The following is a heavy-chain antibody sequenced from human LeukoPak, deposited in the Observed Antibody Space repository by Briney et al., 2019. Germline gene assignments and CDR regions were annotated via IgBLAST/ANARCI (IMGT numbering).Heavy chain of an antibody. Sequence: GGSLRLSCVASKITFSSYAMSWVRQAPGKGLEWVSAISGSGGSTYYADSVKGRFTISRDNSKNTLYLQMNSLRAEDTAVYYCAKVGIFGVVRDAFDIWGQGTMVTVSS. J-gene: IGHJ3*02. CDR1: KITFSSYA. D-gene: IGHD3-3*01. CDR2: ISGSGGST. CDR3: AKVGIFGVVRDAFDI. V-gene: IGHV3-23*01.